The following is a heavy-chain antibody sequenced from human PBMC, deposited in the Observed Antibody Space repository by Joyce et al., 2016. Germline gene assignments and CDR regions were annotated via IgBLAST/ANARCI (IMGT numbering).Heavy chain of an antibody. J-gene: IGHJ4*02. CDR2: IIDRSSGT. CDR3: TRGEDDIHIAVQSDY. CDR1: GFIFTNYA. Sequence: EVQLLESGGTLVQPGGSLRLSCAALGFIFTNYARTWVRQAPGKGLELVSTIIDRSSGTFYTDAVKGRFTISRDNSRSVLYLQMNSLRAEDTALYYCTRGEDDIHIAVQSDYWGQGTLVAVSS. D-gene: IGHD2-21*01. V-gene: IGHV3-23*01.